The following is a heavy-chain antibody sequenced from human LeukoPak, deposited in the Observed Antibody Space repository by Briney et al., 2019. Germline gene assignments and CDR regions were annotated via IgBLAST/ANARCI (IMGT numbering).Heavy chain of an antibody. J-gene: IGHJ4*02. CDR3: ARGSGGSFPPDY. CDR2: ISYDGSNK. CDR1: GFTFSSYA. Sequence: PGRSLRLSCAASGFTFSSYAMHWVRQAPGKGLEWVAVISYDGSNKYYADSVKGRFTTSRDNSKNTLYLQMNSLRAEDTAVYYCARGSGGSFPPDYWGQGTLVTVSS. D-gene: IGHD2-15*01. V-gene: IGHV3-30-3*01.